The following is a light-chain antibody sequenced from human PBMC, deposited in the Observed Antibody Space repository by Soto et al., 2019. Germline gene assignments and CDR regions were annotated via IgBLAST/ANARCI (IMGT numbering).Light chain of an antibody. CDR2: AAS. J-gene: IGKJ5*01. CDR1: QSVSSN. Sequence: DKLMTQSPDTLSLSPGEISTLSCRASQSVSSNLAWYQQKPGQAPRLLIYAASTRATDIPARFSGSGSGTEFTLTISSLQSEDSAIYYCQQYKNWPITFGQGTRLEIK. V-gene: IGKV3-15*01. CDR3: QQYKNWPIT.